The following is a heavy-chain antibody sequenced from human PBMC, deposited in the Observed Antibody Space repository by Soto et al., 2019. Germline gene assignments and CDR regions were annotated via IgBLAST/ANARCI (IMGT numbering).Heavy chain of an antibody. CDR1: GGTFSSYA. V-gene: IGHV1-69*13. CDR2: IIPIFGTA. D-gene: IGHD2-21*02. Sequence: ASVKVSCKASGGTFSSYAISWVRQAPGQGLEWMGGIIPIFGTANYAQKFQGRVTITADESTSTAYMELSSLRSEDTAVYYCARAGRPLLSSVYYFDYWGQGTLVTVSS. J-gene: IGHJ4*02. CDR3: ARAGRPLLSSVYYFDY.